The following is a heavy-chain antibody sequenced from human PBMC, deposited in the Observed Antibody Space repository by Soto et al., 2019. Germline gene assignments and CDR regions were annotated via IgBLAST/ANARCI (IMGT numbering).Heavy chain of an antibody. D-gene: IGHD6-19*01. V-gene: IGHV1-69*02. CDR2: IIPILGIA. Sequence: QVQLVQSGAEVKKPGSSVKVSCKASGGTFSSYTISWVRQAPGQGLEWMGRIIPILGIANYAQKFQGRVTTTEDKTTSASNMELGSMRYEAAAGYCCVEVAGGSDFGYWGRGPVVTASA. J-gene: IGHJ4*02. CDR3: VEVAGGSDFGY. CDR1: GGTFSSYT.